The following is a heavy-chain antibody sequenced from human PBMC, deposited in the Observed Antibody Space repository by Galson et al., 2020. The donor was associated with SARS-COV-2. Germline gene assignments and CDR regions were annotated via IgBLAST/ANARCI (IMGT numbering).Heavy chain of an antibody. D-gene: IGHD6-13*01. CDR3: ARNSSSGKGWYYYYYMDV. CDR2: IKQDGSEK. Sequence: GGSLRLSCAASGFTFSSYWMSWVRQAPGKGLEWVANIKQDGSEKYYVDSVKGRFTISRDNAKNSLYLQMNSLRAEDTAVYYCARNSSSGKGWYYYYYMDVWGKGTTVTVSS. CDR1: GFTFSSYW. J-gene: IGHJ6*03. V-gene: IGHV3-7*03.